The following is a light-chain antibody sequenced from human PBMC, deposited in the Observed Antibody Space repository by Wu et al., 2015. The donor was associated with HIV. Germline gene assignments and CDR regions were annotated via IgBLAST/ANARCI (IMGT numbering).Light chain of an antibody. J-gene: IGKJ2*01. V-gene: IGKV1-5*03. Sequence: DIQMTQSPSTLSTSVGDRVIITCRASQSINSWLAWYQQKPGKAPKLLIYKASSLESGVPSRFSGSGSGTEFTLTISSLQPDDFATYYCQQYNSYAYTFGQGTKLEIK. CDR2: KAS. CDR1: QSINSW. CDR3: QQYNSYAYT.